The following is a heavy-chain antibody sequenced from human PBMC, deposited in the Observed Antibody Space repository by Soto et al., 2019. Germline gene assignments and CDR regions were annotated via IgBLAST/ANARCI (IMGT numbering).Heavy chain of an antibody. J-gene: IGHJ6*02. CDR3: TSRMTTVTTSSGYYYYGMDV. V-gene: IGHV3-49*03. CDR1: GFTFGDYA. Sequence: GVLRLSCTASGFTFGDYAMSWFRQAPGKGLEWVGFIRSKAYGGTTEYAASVKGRFTISRDDSKSIAYLQMNSLKTEDTAVYYCTSRMTTVTTSSGYYYYGMDVWGQGTTVTVSS. D-gene: IGHD4-17*01. CDR2: IRSKAYGGTT.